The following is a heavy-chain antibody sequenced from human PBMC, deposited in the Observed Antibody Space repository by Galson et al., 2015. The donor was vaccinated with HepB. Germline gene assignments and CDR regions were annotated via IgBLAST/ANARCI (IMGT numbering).Heavy chain of an antibody. D-gene: IGHD2/OR15-2a*01. J-gene: IGHJ5*01. V-gene: IGHV3-11*01. CDR2: INIRARSI. CDR1: GFTFSDYY. CDR3: ARGEKAILEWFDS. Sequence: SLRLSCAASGFTFSDYYMSWIRQAPGKGLEWVSYINIRARSIYYADSVKGRFTISRDDTKNSLYLQMNSLRAEDTAVYYCARGEKAILEWFDSWGQGTLVTVSS.